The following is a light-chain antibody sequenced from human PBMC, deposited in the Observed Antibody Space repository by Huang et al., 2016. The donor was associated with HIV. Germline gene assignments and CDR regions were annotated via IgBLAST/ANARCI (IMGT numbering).Light chain of an antibody. CDR3: QQLNSYPLT. CDR2: AAS. Sequence: IQLTKSPSSLSASVGDRVTKTCRASQGISSYLAWYQQKPGKAPKLLIYAASTLQSGVPSRFSGSGSGTDFTLTINSLQPEDFATYYCQQLNSYPLTFGGGTKVEIK. CDR1: QGISSY. V-gene: IGKV1-9*01. J-gene: IGKJ4*01.